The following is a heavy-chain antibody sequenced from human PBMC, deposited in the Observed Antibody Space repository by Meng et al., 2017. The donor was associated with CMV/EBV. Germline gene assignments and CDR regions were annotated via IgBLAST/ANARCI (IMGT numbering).Heavy chain of an antibody. CDR2: ISWNSGSI. CDR3: AREGNGYGYQLLRTPYYFDY. D-gene: IGHD2-2*01. J-gene: IGHJ4*02. CDR1: GFTFDDYA. Sequence: SLKISCAASGFTFDDYAMHWVRQAPGKGLEWVSGISWNSGSIGYADSVKGRFTISRDNAKNSLYLQMNSLRAEDMAVYYCAREGNGYGYQLLRTPYYFDYWGQGTLVTVS. V-gene: IGHV3-9*03.